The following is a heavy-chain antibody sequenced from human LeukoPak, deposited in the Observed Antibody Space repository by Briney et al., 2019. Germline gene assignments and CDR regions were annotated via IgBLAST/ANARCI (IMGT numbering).Heavy chain of an antibody. Sequence: ASVKVSCKASGYTFTSYAMHWVRQAPGQRLEWMGWINAGNGNTKYSQKFQGRVTITRDTSASTAYMELSSLRSEDTAVYYCARALACYYDSSGYHPGYYFDYWGQGTLVTVSS. CDR3: ARALACYYDSSGYHPGYYFDY. D-gene: IGHD3-22*01. V-gene: IGHV1-3*01. CDR1: GYTFTSYA. J-gene: IGHJ4*02. CDR2: INAGNGNT.